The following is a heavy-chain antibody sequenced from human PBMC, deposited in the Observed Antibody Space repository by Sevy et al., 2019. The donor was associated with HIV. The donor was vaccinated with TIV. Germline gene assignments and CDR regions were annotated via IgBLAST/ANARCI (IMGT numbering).Heavy chain of an antibody. CDR1: GFTLSTTW. CDR2: INQDGGAK. D-gene: IGHD3-3*01. Sequence: GGSLRLSCAASGFTLSTTWMTWVRQAPGKGLERVANINQDGGAKYYVDSVKGRFTISRDNTKNSLYLQMRSLRVEDTAVYYCTTSFGVIAGDDFDYWGQGTLVTVSS. V-gene: IGHV3-7*01. J-gene: IGHJ4*01. CDR3: TTSFGVIAGDDFDY.